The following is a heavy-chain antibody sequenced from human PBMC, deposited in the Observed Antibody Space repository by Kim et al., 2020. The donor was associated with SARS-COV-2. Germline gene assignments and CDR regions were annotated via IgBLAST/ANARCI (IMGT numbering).Heavy chain of an antibody. D-gene: IGHD3-10*01. V-gene: IGHV3-23*01. CDR2: GDGT. CDR3: AKRSGGSGSY. J-gene: IGHJ4*02. Sequence: GDGTYYADSVKGRFTISRDNSKNTLYLQMNSLRGEDTAVYYCAKRSGGSGSYWGQGTPVTVSS.